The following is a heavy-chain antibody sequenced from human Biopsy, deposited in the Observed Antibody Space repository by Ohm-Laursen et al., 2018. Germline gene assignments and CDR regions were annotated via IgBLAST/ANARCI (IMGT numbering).Heavy chain of an antibody. CDR1: GFTVSDNH. V-gene: IGHV3-53*01. D-gene: IGHD3-3*01. CDR2: IYSDGNT. Sequence: SLRLSCSASGFTVSDNHISWIRQAPGKGLQWVSLIYSDGNTYYADSVKGRFTISRDIPRNTLYLQMTSLRAEGTAVYYCARGPGKLWSGYYTWGQGSLVSVSS. J-gene: IGHJ5*02. CDR3: ARGPGKLWSGYYT.